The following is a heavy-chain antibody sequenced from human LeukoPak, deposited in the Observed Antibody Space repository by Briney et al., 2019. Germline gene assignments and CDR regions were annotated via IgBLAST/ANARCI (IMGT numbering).Heavy chain of an antibody. V-gene: IGHV3-9*01. D-gene: IGHD4-17*01. J-gene: IGHJ6*02. CDR3: AKRSGDYYYYGMDV. Sequence: GGSLRLSCAASGFNFDDYAMHWVRQTPGKGLEWVSGVTWNSRSIGYADSVKGRFTVSRDNAKNSLYLQMNSLRAEDTAVYYCAKRSGDYYYYGMDVWGQGTTVTVSS. CDR1: GFNFDDYA. CDR2: VTWNSRSI.